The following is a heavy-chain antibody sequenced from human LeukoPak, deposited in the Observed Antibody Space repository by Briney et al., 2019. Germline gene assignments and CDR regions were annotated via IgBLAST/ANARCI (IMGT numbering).Heavy chain of an antibody. CDR1: HVSISTYY. CDR2: IHYSGST. CDR3: ARDIYGSGHGWFDT. J-gene: IGHJ5*02. D-gene: IGHD3-10*01. V-gene: IGHV4-59*01. Sequence: PSETLSLTCTVSHVSISTYYWSWIRQPPGKGLEWMGYIHYSGSTNYNPSLKSRFTISVDTSKKQLSLMLRSVTAADTAVYYCARDIYGSGHGWFDTWGQGRLVTVSS.